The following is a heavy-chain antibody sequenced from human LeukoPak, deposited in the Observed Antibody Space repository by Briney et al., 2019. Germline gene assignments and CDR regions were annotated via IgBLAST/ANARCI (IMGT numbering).Heavy chain of an antibody. J-gene: IGHJ4*02. CDR1: GYTFTGYY. Sequence: ASVKVSCKASGYTFTGYYIHWVRQAPGQGLEWMGIIYPGGGSTNYAQKFQGRLTMTRDMSTSTVYMELSSLRSEDTAFYYCARDHDFDYWGQGTLVTVSS. V-gene: IGHV1-46*01. CDR2: IYPGGGST. CDR3: ARDHDFDY.